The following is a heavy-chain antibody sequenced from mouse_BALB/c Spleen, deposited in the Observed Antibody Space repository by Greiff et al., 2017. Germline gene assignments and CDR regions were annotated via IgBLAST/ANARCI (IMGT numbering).Heavy chain of an antibody. J-gene: IGHJ4*01. V-gene: IGHV5-9-4*01. CDR3: ARDQYYAMDY. CDR2: ISSGGSYT. Sequence: DVHLVESGGGLVKPGGSLKLSCAASGFTFSSYAMSWVRQSPEKRLEWVAEISSGGSYTYYPDTVTGRFTISRDNAKNTLYLEMSSLRSEDTAMYYCARDQYYAMDYWGQGTSVTVSS. CDR1: GFTFSSYA.